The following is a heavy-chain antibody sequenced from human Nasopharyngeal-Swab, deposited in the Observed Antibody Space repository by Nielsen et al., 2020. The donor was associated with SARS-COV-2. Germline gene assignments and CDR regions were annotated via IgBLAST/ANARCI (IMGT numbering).Heavy chain of an antibody. CDR3: VKDRGAHSVVVVAAS. V-gene: IGHV3-64D*06. CDR1: GFSFSSYT. D-gene: IGHD2-15*01. CDR2: ISSNGGST. J-gene: IGHJ4*02. Sequence: GGSMRLSCSASGFSFSSYTMHWVRQAPGEGLEHVSAISSNGGSTYYADYVKGRFTISRDNSKNTLNLQMSSLRAEDTAVYYCVKDRGAHSVVVVAASWGQGTLVTVSS.